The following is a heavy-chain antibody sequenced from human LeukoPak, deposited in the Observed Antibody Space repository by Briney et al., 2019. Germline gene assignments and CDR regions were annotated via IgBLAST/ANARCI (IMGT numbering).Heavy chain of an antibody. V-gene: IGHV4-34*01. CDR2: INHSGST. Sequence: SETLSLTCAVYGGSFSGYYWSWIRQPPGKGLEWIGEINHSGSTNYNPSLKSRVTISVDTSKNQFSLKLSSVTAADTAVYYCARDPSGYSSGWPVGYYYYYYGMDVWGQGTTVTVSS. D-gene: IGHD6-19*01. J-gene: IGHJ6*02. CDR1: GGSFSGYY. CDR3: ARDPSGYSSGWPVGYYYYYYGMDV.